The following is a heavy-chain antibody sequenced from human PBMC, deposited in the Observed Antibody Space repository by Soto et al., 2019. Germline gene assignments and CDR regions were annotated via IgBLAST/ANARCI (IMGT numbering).Heavy chain of an antibody. CDR2: IYYSGST. Sequence: QVQLQESGPGLVKPSETLSLTCTVSGGSVSSGSYYWSWIRQPPGKGLEGIGYIYYSGSTNYNPSLKSRVTISVDTSKNQFSLKLSSVTAADTAVYYCARDQSHDFWSGYYTHYYYGMDVWGQGTTVTVSS. J-gene: IGHJ6*02. D-gene: IGHD3-3*01. CDR1: GGSVSSGSYY. V-gene: IGHV4-61*01. CDR3: ARDQSHDFWSGYYTHYYYGMDV.